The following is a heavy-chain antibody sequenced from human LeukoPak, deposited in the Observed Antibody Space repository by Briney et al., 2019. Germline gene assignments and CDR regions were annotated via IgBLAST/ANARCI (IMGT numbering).Heavy chain of an antibody. J-gene: IGHJ4*02. CDR1: GFTFSSYE. Sequence: PGGSLRLSCAASGFTFSSYEMNWVRQAPGKGLEWVSYISSSGSTIYYADSVKGRFTISRDNSKNTLYLQMNSLRAEDTAVYYCARDPIEPLGLDGFDYWGRGTLVTVSS. D-gene: IGHD7-27*01. CDR3: ARDPIEPLGLDGFDY. V-gene: IGHV3-48*03. CDR2: ISSSGSTI.